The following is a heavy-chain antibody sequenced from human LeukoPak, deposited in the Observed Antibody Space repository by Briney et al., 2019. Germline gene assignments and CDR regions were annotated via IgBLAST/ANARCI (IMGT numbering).Heavy chain of an antibody. Sequence: HPGGSLRLSCAASGCTFTDNWMHWVRQAPGKGLVWVSRINIHGSYTNYADSVRGRFTISRDNAENMLYLQMNSLRDEDTAVYYCARERFFGLDVWGQGTTVTVSS. V-gene: IGHV3-74*01. CDR2: INIHGSYT. CDR3: ARERFFGLDV. CDR1: GCTFTDNW. J-gene: IGHJ6*02.